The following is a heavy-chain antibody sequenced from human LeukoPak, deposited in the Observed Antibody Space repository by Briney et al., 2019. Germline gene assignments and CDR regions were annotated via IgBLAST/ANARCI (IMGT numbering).Heavy chain of an antibody. J-gene: IGHJ4*02. CDR1: GGSISSYY. D-gene: IGHD3-16*01. Sequence: SETLSLTCTVSGGSISSYYWSWLRQPPGKGLGWIEYIYYSGSTNYNPSLKSRVTISVDTSKNQFSLKLSSVTAADTAVYYCARGGSLEMLDYWGQGTLVTVSS. CDR2: IYYSGST. CDR3: ARGGSLEMLDY. V-gene: IGHV4-59*01.